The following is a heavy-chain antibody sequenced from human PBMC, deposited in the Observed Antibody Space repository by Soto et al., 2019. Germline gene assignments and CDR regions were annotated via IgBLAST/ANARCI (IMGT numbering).Heavy chain of an antibody. J-gene: IGHJ4*02. CDR1: GGSIGSYY. D-gene: IGHD3-22*01. Sequence: SETLSLTCTVSGGSIGSYYWSWIRQPPGKGLECIGYIYYSGSTNYNPSLKSRVTISVDTSKNQFSLKLSSVTAADTAVYYCAGNLDSEFDYWGQGTLVTVS. CDR3: AGNLDSEFDY. V-gene: IGHV4-59*01. CDR2: IYYSGST.